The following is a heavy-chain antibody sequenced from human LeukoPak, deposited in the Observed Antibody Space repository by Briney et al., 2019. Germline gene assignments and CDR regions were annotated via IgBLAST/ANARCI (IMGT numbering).Heavy chain of an antibody. CDR2: ISSTSYHR. V-gene: IGHV3-21*06. CDR1: GFSFRSFS. D-gene: IGHD1-1*01. Sequence: GGSLRLSCAASGFSFRSFSMTWVRQAPGKGLEWVAAISSTSYHRCHADSVKGRFSISRDNDKNSLFLEMASLRAEDTALNDCATRVTTDTYAAFDIWGQGTMLTVSS. CDR3: ATRVTTDTYAAFDI. J-gene: IGHJ3*02.